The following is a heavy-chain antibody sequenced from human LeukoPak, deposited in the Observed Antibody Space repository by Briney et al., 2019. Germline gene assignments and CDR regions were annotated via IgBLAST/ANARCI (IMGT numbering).Heavy chain of an antibody. CDR1: GFTFRDFA. Sequence: PGGSLRLSCAASGFTFRDFAMSWVRQAPGKGLEWVSAISGDAHSTYYADSLKGRFTISRDNSKNTLYLQMNSLRAADTATYFCVKDAPLPFDFWGQRALVIVSS. CDR3: VKDAPLPFDF. V-gene: IGHV3-23*01. CDR2: ISGDAHST. J-gene: IGHJ4*02.